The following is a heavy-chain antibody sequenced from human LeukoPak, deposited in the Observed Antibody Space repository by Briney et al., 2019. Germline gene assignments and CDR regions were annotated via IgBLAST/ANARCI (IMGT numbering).Heavy chain of an antibody. J-gene: IGHJ6*02. V-gene: IGHV3-23*01. D-gene: IGHD5-12*01. CDR1: GFPFSSYW. Sequence: PGGSLRLSCVASGFPFSSYWMTWVRQAPGKGLEWVSAISGSGGSTYYADSVKGRFTISRDNSKNTLYLQMNSLRAEDTAVYYCATPPKGYSGYDFVAAGYYYYGMDVWGQGTTVTVSS. CDR2: ISGSGGST. CDR3: ATPPKGYSGYDFVAAGYYYYGMDV.